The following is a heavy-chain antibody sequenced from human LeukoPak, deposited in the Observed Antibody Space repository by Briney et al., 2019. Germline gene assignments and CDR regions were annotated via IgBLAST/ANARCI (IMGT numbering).Heavy chain of an antibody. V-gene: IGHV1-69*13. CDR2: IIPIFGTA. Sequence: ASVKVSCKASGGTFSSYAISWVRQAPGQGLEWMGGIIPIFGTANYAQKFQGRVTITADESTSTAYMELSSLRSEDTAVYYCASNWALGYCSSTSCYRNYYYYYYMDVWGKGTTVTVSS. J-gene: IGHJ6*03. CDR1: GGTFSSYA. CDR3: ASNWALGYCSSTSCYRNYYYYYYMDV. D-gene: IGHD2-2*01.